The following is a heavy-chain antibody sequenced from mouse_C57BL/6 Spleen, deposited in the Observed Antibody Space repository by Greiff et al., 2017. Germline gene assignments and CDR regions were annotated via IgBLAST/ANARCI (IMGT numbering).Heavy chain of an antibody. J-gene: IGHJ1*03. D-gene: IGHD1-1*01. Sequence: EVQLQQSGPELVKPGASVKIPCKASGYTFTDYNMDWVKQSHGKSLEWIGDINPNNGGTIYNQKFKGKATLTVDTSSSTAYLELRSLTSEDTAVYYCARVGIYYYGSRRYFDVWGTGTTVTVSS. CDR3: ARVGIYYYGSRRYFDV. V-gene: IGHV1-18*01. CDR2: INPNNGGT. CDR1: GYTFTDYN.